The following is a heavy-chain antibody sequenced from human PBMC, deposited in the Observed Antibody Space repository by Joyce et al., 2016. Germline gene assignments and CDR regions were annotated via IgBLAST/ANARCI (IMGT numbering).Heavy chain of an antibody. CDR3: ARSSYTNGIFDY. V-gene: IGHV3-21*01. D-gene: IGHD2-8*01. J-gene: IGHJ4*02. Sequence: EVQLVESGGGLVKPGGSLRLSFAASGFTFSSYSMSWVRQAAGKWLEWVSSLSSSSSYIKYTDSVKGRFTISRDNAKNSLYLQMNSLRVEDTAVYYCARSSYTNGIFDYWGQGTLVTVSS. CDR1: GFTFSSYS. CDR2: LSSSSSYI.